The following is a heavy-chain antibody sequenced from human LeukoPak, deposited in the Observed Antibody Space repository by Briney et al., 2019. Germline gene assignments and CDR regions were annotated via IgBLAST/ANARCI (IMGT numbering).Heavy chain of an antibody. CDR3: ARFDCSSTSCYTGWFDP. Sequence: GGSLRLSCAASGFTFSTYSMNWVRQAPGKGLEWVSSITSSSSYIYYADSVKGRFTISRDNAKNSLYLRMNTLGAEDTAVYYCARFDCSSTSCYTGWFDPWGQGTLVTVSS. J-gene: IGHJ5*02. CDR2: ITSSSSYI. CDR1: GFTFSTYS. V-gene: IGHV3-21*01. D-gene: IGHD2-2*02.